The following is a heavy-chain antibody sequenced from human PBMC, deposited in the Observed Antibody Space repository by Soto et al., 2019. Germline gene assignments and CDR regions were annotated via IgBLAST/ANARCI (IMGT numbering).Heavy chain of an antibody. V-gene: IGHV1-69*01. CDR2: IIPISDTT. CDR1: GGTFSSYA. D-gene: IGHD2-2*01. CDR3: ASSQGISTSLEIHYYYCYGMDV. Sequence: QVQLVQSGAEVKKPGSSVKVSCKASGGTFSSYAISWVRQAPGQGLEWMGGIIPISDTTNYAQKFQGRVTNTADEYTSTAYMELSSLRSEDTAVYYCASSQGISTSLEIHYYYCYGMDVWGQGTRVTVPS. J-gene: IGHJ6*02.